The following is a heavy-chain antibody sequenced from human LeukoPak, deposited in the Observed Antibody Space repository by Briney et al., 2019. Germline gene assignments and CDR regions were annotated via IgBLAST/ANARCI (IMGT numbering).Heavy chain of an antibody. Sequence: GGSLRLSCAASGFTFSSYGMHWVRQAPGKGLEWVAVIWYDGSNKYYADSVKGRFTISRDNSKNTLYLQMNSLRAEDTAVYYCARARGSMIVVVRGYYYGMDVWGQGTTVTVSS. CDR3: ARARGSMIVVVRGYYYGMDV. CDR1: GFTFSSYG. V-gene: IGHV3-33*01. CDR2: IWYDGSNK. J-gene: IGHJ6*02. D-gene: IGHD3-22*01.